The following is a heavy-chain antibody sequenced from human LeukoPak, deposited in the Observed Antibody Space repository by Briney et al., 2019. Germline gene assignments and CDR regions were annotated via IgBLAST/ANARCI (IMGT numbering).Heavy chain of an antibody. Sequence: SVRVSCKTSGGTFSNYAISWVRQAPGQGLEWMGRFIPIFHTANYAQKFQGRVTITTDESTNTAYMELSSLRSEDTAVYYCAKEVGTYNWFDPWGQGTLVTVSS. CDR2: FIPIFHTA. D-gene: IGHD1-1*01. V-gene: IGHV1-69*05. CDR1: GGTFSNYA. J-gene: IGHJ5*02. CDR3: AKEVGTYNWFDP.